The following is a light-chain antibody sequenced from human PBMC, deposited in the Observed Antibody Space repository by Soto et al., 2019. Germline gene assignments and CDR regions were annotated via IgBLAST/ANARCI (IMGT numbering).Light chain of an antibody. CDR2: EVN. Sequence: QSALTQPPSASGPPGQSVAISCTGTSSDVGGYNYVSWYQQHPGKAPKLMIYEVNKRPSGVPDRFSGSKSGNTASLTVSGLQAEDEADYYCSSYAGSSNVFGTGTKSPS. J-gene: IGLJ1*01. CDR3: SSYAGSSNV. CDR1: SSDVGGYNY. V-gene: IGLV2-8*01.